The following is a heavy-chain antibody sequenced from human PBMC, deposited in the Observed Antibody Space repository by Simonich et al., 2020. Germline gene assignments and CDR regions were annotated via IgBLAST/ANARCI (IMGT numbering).Heavy chain of an antibody. CDR3: ATYYFDY. V-gene: IGHV3-23*01. CDR1: GFTFSSYA. CDR2: IMGSGGRT. Sequence: EVQLLESGGGLVQPGGSLRLSCAASGFTFSSYAMSWGRQAPEKGMEWVSAIMGSGGRTYYADSWKGRFTISRDNSKNTLYLQMNSLRAEDTAVYYCATYYFDYWGQGTLVTVSS. J-gene: IGHJ4*02.